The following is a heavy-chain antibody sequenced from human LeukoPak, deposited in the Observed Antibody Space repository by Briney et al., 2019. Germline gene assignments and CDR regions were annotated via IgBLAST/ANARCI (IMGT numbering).Heavy chain of an antibody. J-gene: IGHJ5*02. CDR2: INPNSGGT. CDR3: ARGSRGLYSGSYSWFDP. Sequence: ASVKVSCKASGYTFTGYYMHWVRQAPGQGLEWMGWINPNSGGTNYAQKFQGRVTMTRDTSISTAYMELSRLRSDDTAVYYCARGSRGLYSGSYSWFDPWGQGTLVTVSS. V-gene: IGHV1-2*02. CDR1: GYTFTGYY. D-gene: IGHD1-26*01.